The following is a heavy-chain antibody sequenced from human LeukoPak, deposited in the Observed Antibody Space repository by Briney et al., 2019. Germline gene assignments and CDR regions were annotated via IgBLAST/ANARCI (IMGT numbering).Heavy chain of an antibody. CDR2: ISGSGGST. J-gene: IGHJ5*02. CDR1: GFTFSTYT. CDR3: AKALRSGSSCHP. V-gene: IGHV3-23*01. Sequence: SGGSLRLSCAASGFTFSTYTMHWVRQAPGKGLEWVSAISGSGGSTYYADSVKGRFTISRDNSKNTLYLQMNSLRAEDTAVYYCAKALRSGSSCHPWGQGTLVTVSS. D-gene: IGHD1-26*01.